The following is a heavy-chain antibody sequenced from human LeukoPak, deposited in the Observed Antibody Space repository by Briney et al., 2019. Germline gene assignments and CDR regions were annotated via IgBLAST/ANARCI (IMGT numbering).Heavy chain of an antibody. D-gene: IGHD3-16*01. Sequence: GGSLRLSCAASGFTFDDYGMSWVRQAPGKGLEWVSGISGSGSNTYYAGSVKGRFTISRDNSKNTLYLQMNSLRADDTAVYYCAKDLRGYYDLEAFYDYWGQGTLVTVSS. J-gene: IGHJ4*02. V-gene: IGHV3-23*01. CDR2: ISGSGSNT. CDR3: AKDLRGYYDLEAFYDY. CDR1: GFTFDDYG.